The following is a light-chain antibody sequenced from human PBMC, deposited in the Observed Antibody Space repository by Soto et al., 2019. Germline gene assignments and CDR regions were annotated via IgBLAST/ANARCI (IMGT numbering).Light chain of an antibody. CDR1: GSDVGNYNY. CDR2: EVN. CDR3: GSYAGSKAVL. V-gene: IGLV2-8*01. Sequence: QSVLTQPPSASGSPGQSVTISCTGTGSDVGNYNYVSWYQQHPGKAPKLVIYEVNNRPSGVPDRFSGSKSGNTASLTVSGLQAEDEADYYCGSYAGSKAVLFGGGTKLTVL. J-gene: IGLJ3*02.